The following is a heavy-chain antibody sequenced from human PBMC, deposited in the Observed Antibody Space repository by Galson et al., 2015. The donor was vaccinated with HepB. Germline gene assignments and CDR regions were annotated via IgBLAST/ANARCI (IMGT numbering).Heavy chain of an antibody. Sequence: SLRLSCAGSGFIFSNYALSWVRQAPGKGLRWVSGISGDTYGTYYADSVKGRFTISRDNSNSRLYLQMTSVTADDTATYYCAKGRGWYTGFDSWGQGALVTVSS. CDR1: GFIFSNYA. V-gene: IGHV3-23*01. D-gene: IGHD6-19*01. CDR2: ISGDTYGT. CDR3: AKGRGWYTGFDS. J-gene: IGHJ4*02.